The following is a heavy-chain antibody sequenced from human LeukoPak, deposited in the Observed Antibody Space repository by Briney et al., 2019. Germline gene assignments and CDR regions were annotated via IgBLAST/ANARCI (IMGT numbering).Heavy chain of an antibody. CDR1: GYIFTGYY. Sequence: ASVKVSCKASGYIFTGYYMHWVRQAPGQGLEWINPNSGDTNHAQKFQGRVTMTRDTSISTAYMELSRLRSDDTAVYYCARVRYRLAETYIDYWGQGTLVTVSS. D-gene: IGHD3-16*01. CDR2: NPNSGDT. CDR3: ARVRYRLAETYIDY. V-gene: IGHV1-2*02. J-gene: IGHJ4*02.